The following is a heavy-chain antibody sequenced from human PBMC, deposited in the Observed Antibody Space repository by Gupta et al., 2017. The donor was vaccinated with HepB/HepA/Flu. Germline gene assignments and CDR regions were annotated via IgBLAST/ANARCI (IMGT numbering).Heavy chain of an antibody. CDR1: GFTFSSYA. CDR3: AKDGIYSVSERGAFDI. D-gene: IGHD1-26*01. V-gene: IGHV3-23*01. Sequence: EVQLLESGGGLVQPGGSLRLSCAASGFTFSSYAMSWVRQAPGKGLEWVSAISGSGGSTYYADSVKGRFTISRDNSKNTLYLQMNSLRAEDTAVYYCAKDGIYSVSERGAFDIWGQGTMVTVSS. J-gene: IGHJ3*02. CDR2: ISGSGGST.